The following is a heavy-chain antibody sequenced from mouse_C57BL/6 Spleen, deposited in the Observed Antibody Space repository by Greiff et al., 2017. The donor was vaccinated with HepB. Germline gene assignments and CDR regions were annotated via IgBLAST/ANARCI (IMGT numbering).Heavy chain of an antibody. J-gene: IGHJ4*01. D-gene: IGHD3-1*01. V-gene: IGHV5-17*01. CDR2: ISSGSSTI. Sequence: DVKLVESGGGLVKPGGSLKLSCAASGFTFSDYGMHWVRQAPEKGLEWVAYISSGSSTIYYADTVKGRFTISRDNAKNTLFLQMTSLRSEDTAMYYCARPGYRYAMDYWGQGTSVTVSS. CDR1: GFTFSDYG. CDR3: ARPGYRYAMDY.